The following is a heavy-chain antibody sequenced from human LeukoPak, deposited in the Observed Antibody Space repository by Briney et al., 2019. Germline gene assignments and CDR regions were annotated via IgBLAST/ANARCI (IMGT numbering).Heavy chain of an antibody. CDR1: GFTFSSCG. V-gene: IGHV3-30*02. Sequence: GGSLRLSCAASGFTFSSCGVHWVRQAPGKGLEWVAFIQYDGSNKYYADSVKGRFIISRDTSKNTLYLQMNSLRAEDTAMYYCVREDLGVDYWGLGTLVTVSS. CDR2: IQYDGSNK. D-gene: IGHD1-26*01. CDR3: VREDLGVDY. J-gene: IGHJ4*02.